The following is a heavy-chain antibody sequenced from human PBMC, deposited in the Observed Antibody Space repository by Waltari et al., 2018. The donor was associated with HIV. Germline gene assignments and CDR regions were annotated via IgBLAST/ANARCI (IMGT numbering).Heavy chain of an antibody. J-gene: IGHJ5*02. CDR2: INTKTGNP. Sequence: QVQLVQSGSELKKPGASVKVSCKASGYTFTTYAINWVRQAPGHGLEWMGWINTKTGNPTYAQDFTGRFVFSLDTSVSTAYLQISSLKAEDTAVYYCARGWSTSSFGPWGQGTLVTVSS. V-gene: IGHV7-4-1*02. CDR3: ARGWSTSSFGP. CDR1: GYTFTTYA. D-gene: IGHD2-2*01.